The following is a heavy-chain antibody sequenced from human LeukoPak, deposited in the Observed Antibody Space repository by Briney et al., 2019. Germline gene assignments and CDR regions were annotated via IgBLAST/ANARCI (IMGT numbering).Heavy chain of an antibody. J-gene: IGHJ4*02. CDR1: GGSISSYY. D-gene: IGHD3-22*01. Sequence: PSETLCLTCAVSGGSISSYYWSWIRQPPGKGLEWIGHIYYSGSTNYNPSLKSRVTISLDTCKNQFSLNLRSVTAADTAVYFCARQGDSGRSYDYWGQGTLVTVSS. CDR3: ARQGDSGRSYDY. CDR2: IYYSGST. V-gene: IGHV4-59*08.